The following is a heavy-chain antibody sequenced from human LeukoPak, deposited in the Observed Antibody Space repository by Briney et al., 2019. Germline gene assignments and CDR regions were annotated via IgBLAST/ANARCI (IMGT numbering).Heavy chain of an antibody. CDR1: GYTFTTYS. J-gene: IGHJ6*02. CDR3: VRHNHMDV. V-gene: IGHV1-46*01. CDR2: INLSGGST. Sequence: ASVKVSCKASGYTFTTYSMHWVRQAPGQGLEWMAIINLSGGSTDYTQKFQGRVTMTRDTSTSTVYMELSSLRSEDTAVFYCVRHNHMDVWGQGTTVTVSS.